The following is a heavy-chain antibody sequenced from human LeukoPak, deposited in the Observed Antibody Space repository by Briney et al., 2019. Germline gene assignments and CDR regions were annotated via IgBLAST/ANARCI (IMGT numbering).Heavy chain of an antibody. J-gene: IGHJ4*02. CDR1: GGSFSGYL. V-gene: IGHV4-34*01. D-gene: IGHD4-17*01. CDR3: ARIYGDYIMY. Sequence: SETLSLTCAVYGGSFSGYLWSWIRQSPGRGLEWIGEINDSGSSAYNPALKSRVIMSVATSKNQFSLRLNSVTAADTAVYYCARIYGDYIMYWGQGTLLTVSS. CDR2: INDSGSS.